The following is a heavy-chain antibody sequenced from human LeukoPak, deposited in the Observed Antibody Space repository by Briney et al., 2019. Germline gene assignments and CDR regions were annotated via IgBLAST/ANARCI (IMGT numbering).Heavy chain of an antibody. CDR2: IYYNGST. V-gene: IGHV4-59*01. Sequence: SETLSLTCTVSGGSISSYYWSWIRQPPGKGLEWIGYIYYNGSTNYNPSLKSRVTISVDTSKNQFSLKLSSVTAADTAVYYCARVNNWNDGIDYWGQGTLVTVSS. J-gene: IGHJ4*02. CDR3: ARVNNWNDGIDY. D-gene: IGHD1-20*01. CDR1: GGSISSYY.